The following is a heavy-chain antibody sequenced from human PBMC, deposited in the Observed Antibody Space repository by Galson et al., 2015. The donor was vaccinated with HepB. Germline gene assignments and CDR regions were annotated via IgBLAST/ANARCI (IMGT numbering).Heavy chain of an antibody. J-gene: IGHJ3*02. CDR2: IYHSGST. V-gene: IGHV4-30-2*01. D-gene: IGHD4-17*01. Sequence: LTCAVSGGSISSGGYSWSWIRQPPGKGLEWIGHIYHSGSTYYNPSLKSRVTISVDRSKNQFSLKLSSVTAADTAVYYCARGAYGDYGAFDIWGQGTMVTVSS. CDR3: ARGAYGDYGAFDI. CDR1: GGSISSGGYS.